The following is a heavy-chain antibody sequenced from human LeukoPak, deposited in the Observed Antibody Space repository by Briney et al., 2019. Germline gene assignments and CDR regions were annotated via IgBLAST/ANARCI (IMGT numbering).Heavy chain of an antibody. Sequence: GGSLRLSCAASGFTFSSYAMHWVRQAPGKVLEWVAVISYDGSNKYYADSVKGRFTISRDNSKNTLYLQMNSLRAEDTAVYYCASLSGSYYEFDYWGQGTLVTVSS. CDR1: GFTFSSYA. J-gene: IGHJ4*02. CDR2: ISYDGSNK. D-gene: IGHD1-26*01. V-gene: IGHV3-30*04. CDR3: ASLSGSYYEFDY.